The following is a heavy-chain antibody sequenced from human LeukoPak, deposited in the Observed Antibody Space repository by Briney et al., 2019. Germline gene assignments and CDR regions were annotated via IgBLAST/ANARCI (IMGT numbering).Heavy chain of an antibody. CDR1: GYSFTSYW. CDR3: ARLLGYCSSTSCYMNWFDP. Sequence: GESLKISCKGSGYSFTSYWIGWVRQMPGKGLEWMGIIYPGDSDTRYSPSFQGQVTISADKSISTAYLQWSSLKASDTAMYCCARLLGYCSSTSCYMNWFDPWGQGTLVTVSS. J-gene: IGHJ5*02. V-gene: IGHV5-51*01. D-gene: IGHD2-2*02. CDR2: IYPGDSDT.